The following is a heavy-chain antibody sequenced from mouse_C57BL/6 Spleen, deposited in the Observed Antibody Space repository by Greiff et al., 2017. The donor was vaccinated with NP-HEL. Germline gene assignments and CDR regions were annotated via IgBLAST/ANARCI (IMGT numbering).Heavy chain of an antibody. Sequence: VQLQQSGAELVRPGASVKLSCTASGFNIKDYYMHWVKQRPEQGLEWIGRIDPEDGDTEYAPKFQGKATMTADTSSNTAYLQLSSLTSEDTAVYYCTTGTVVATRGFAYWGQGTLVTVSA. J-gene: IGHJ3*01. CDR1: GFNIKDYY. CDR2: IDPEDGDT. V-gene: IGHV14-1*01. D-gene: IGHD1-1*01. CDR3: TTGTVVATRGFAY.